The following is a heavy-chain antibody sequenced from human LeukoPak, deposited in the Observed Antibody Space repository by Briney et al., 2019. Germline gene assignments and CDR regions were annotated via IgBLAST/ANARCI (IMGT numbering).Heavy chain of an antibody. CDR1: GGSIISYY. CDR2: IYSSGST. Sequence: SETLSLTCSVSGGSIISYYWSWIRQPAGKGLEWIGRIYSSGSTNYNPSLKSRVTMSVDTSKNQLSLKLSSVTAADTAVYYCGREECSGGTCYPFDYWGQGVLVTVSS. D-gene: IGHD2-15*01. CDR3: GREECSGGTCYPFDY. J-gene: IGHJ4*02. V-gene: IGHV4-4*07.